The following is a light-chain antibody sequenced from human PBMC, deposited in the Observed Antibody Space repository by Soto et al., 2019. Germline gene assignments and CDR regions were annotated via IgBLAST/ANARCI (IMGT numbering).Light chain of an antibody. V-gene: IGKV1-39*01. CDR3: QQTYTTPYT. CDR2: GAS. J-gene: IGKJ2*01. CDR1: QNIIKY. Sequence: DIQMTQSPSSLSASVGDRVTITCRKSQNIIKYLNWYQQKPGKAPKFLIYGASTLQTGVPSRFSGGGSGTDFTLTISSLQPEDFATYYCQQTYTTPYTFGQGTKLDIK.